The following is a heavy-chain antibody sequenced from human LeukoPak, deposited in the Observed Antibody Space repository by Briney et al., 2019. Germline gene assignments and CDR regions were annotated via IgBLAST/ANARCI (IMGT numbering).Heavy chain of an antibody. CDR2: IKQDGSEK. D-gene: IGHD6-13*01. J-gene: IGHJ4*02. Sequence: GGSLRLSCAASGFTFSTYWMGWVRQAPGKGLEWVANIKQDGSEKRYADPVKGRFTISRDNVRNSLYLQMNSLRAEDTAVYYCARESWYSSSWYLDYWGQGTLVTVSS. V-gene: IGHV3-7*01. CDR3: ARESWYSSSWYLDY. CDR1: GFTFSTYW.